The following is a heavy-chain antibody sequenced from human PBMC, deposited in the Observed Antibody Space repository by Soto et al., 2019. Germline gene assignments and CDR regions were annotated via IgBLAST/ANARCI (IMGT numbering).Heavy chain of an antibody. CDR1: GGSISSYY. Sequence: SETLSLTCTVSGGSISSYYWSWIRQPPGKGLEWIGYIYYSGSTNYNPSLKSRVTISVDTSKNQFSLKLNSMTAADTAVYYCARHNYGSGSTYFDYWGQGTLVAVSS. D-gene: IGHD3-10*01. V-gene: IGHV4-59*08. J-gene: IGHJ4*02. CDR3: ARHNYGSGSTYFDY. CDR2: IYYSGST.